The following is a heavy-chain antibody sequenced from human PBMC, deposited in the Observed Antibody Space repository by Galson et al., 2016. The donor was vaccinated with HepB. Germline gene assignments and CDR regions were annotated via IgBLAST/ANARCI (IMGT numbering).Heavy chain of an antibody. J-gene: IGHJ4*02. Sequence: SLRLSCAASGFPSSSFWMAWVRQTPGKGLEWVANIKQDGSDKYYLESVKGRFTISRDNSRNSVSLQMNSLSVEDTGVYYCVREARRKYVVALDSWGQGTLVSVSS. CDR1: GFPSSSFW. D-gene: IGHD2-21*01. CDR2: IKQDGSDK. V-gene: IGHV3-7*01. CDR3: VREARRKYVVALDS.